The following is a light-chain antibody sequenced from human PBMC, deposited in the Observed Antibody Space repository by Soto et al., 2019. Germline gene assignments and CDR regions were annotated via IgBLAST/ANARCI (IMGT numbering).Light chain of an antibody. CDR3: QQYNIWPWT. J-gene: IGKJ1*01. V-gene: IGKV3-15*01. CDR2: GAS. Sequence: EIVMTQSPATLSVSPGERATISCRASQSVSSNLAWYQQKPGQAPRLLIYGASTRATGIPARFSGSGSGTEFSLTISSLQSEDFAVYYCQQYNIWPWTFGQGTKVDIK. CDR1: QSVSSN.